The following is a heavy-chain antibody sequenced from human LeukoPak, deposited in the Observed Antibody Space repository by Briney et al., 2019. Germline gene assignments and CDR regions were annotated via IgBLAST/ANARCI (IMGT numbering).Heavy chain of an antibody. V-gene: IGHV3-74*01. Sequence: QPGGSLRLSCAASGFTFSSCWMHWVRQAPGKGLEWVSRINSDGGSTTYADSVKGRFTISRDNAKNTMYLQMSSLRADDSAVYYCGRGGLTGQMAAFDYWGQGALVTVST. CDR3: GRGGLTGQMAAFDY. D-gene: IGHD3-9*01. J-gene: IGHJ4*02. CDR1: GFTFSSCW. CDR2: INSDGGST.